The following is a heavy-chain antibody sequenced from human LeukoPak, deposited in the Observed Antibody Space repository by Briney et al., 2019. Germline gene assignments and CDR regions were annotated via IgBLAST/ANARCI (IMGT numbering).Heavy chain of an antibody. CDR2: IYNDGRT. D-gene: IGHD5-12*01. CDR1: GFTFSDYY. V-gene: IGHV3-53*01. Sequence: GGSLRLSCAASGFTFSDYYMSWIRQAPGKGLEWASVIYNDGRTYYADSVKGRFIISKDISKNTLYLQMNNLRADDTAVYYYARESGYAVGDFWGRGTLVTVSS. J-gene: IGHJ4*02. CDR3: ARESGYAVGDF.